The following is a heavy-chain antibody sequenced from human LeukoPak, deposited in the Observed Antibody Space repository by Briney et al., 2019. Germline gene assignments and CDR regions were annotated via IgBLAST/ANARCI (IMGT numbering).Heavy chain of an antibody. CDR3: ARDDVVVTAIRSDY. CDR2: ISSSGSTI. J-gene: IGHJ4*02. D-gene: IGHD2-21*02. Sequence: GGSLRLSCAASGFTFSDYYMSWIRQAPGKGLEWVSYISSSGSTIYYADSVKGRFTTSRDNAKNSLYLQMNSLRAEDTAVYYCARDDVVVTAIRSDYWGQGTLVTVSS. V-gene: IGHV3-11*04. CDR1: GFTFSDYY.